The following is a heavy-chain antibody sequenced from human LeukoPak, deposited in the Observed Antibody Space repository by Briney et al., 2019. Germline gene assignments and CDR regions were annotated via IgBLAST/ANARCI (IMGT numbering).Heavy chain of an antibody. CDR2: ISSDGSST. V-gene: IGHV3-74*01. J-gene: IGHJ4*02. CDR1: GFTFSSYW. CDR3: ARDKVSNYVFDY. Sequence: GGSLRPSCAAAGFTFSSYWMHWVRQAPGKRLVWVSHISSDGSSTSYADSVKGRFTISRDNAKNTLYLQMNRLRAEDTAVYYCARDKVSNYVFDYWGQGTLVTVSS. D-gene: IGHD4-11*01.